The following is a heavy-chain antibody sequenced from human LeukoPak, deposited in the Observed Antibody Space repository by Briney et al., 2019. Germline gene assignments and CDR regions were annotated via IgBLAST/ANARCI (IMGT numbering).Heavy chain of an antibody. V-gene: IGHV1-2*02. CDR1: GYSFTAYY. CDR2: INPDSGGT. Sequence: ASLKVSCKASGYSFTAYYMHWVRQAPGQGLEWMGWINPDSGGTNYAQKFQGRVTMTRDTSISTAYMELSRLRSDDTAVYYCARTRSTLGAFDIWGQGTPVTVSS. CDR3: ARTRSTLGAFDI. J-gene: IGHJ3*02. D-gene: IGHD2-2*01.